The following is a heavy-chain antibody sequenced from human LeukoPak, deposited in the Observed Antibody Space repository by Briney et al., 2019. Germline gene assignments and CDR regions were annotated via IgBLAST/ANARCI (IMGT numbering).Heavy chain of an antibody. CDR3: ARDSRRRGGSCFDY. CDR2: IKEDGSET. Sequence: PGGSLRLSCVASGFTFTDPWMSWVRQIPGKGLEWVANIKEDGSETYYVDSVRGRFTISRDSATNSLYLQMNHLRAADTAVYNCARDSRRRGGSCFDYWGQGALVIVSS. D-gene: IGHD2-15*01. CDR1: GFTFTDPW. J-gene: IGHJ4*02. V-gene: IGHV3-7*01.